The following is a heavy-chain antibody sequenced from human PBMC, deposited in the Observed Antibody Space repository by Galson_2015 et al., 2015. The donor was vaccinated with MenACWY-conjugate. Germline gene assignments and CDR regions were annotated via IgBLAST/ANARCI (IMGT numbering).Heavy chain of an antibody. V-gene: IGHV5-51*01. CDR1: GYSFTSYW. J-gene: IGHJ3*02. D-gene: IGHD3-10*01. CDR3: ARLVTSGSGSNKIDAFEI. Sequence: QSGAEVKKPGESLQISCKGSGYSFTSYWIGWVRQMPGKGLEWMGIIYPGDSDTRYSPSFQGQVTISADKSISTAYLQWSSLKASDTAMFYCARLVTSGSGSNKIDAFEIWGQGTMVTVSS. CDR2: IYPGDSDT.